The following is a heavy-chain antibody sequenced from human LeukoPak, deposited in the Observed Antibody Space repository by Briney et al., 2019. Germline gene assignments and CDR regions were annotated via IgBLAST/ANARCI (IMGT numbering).Heavy chain of an antibody. Sequence: ASVKVSCRTSGYTFTGYYMHWVRQAPGQGLEWMGWINPNSGGTNYAQKFQRRVTMTRDTSISTAYMELSRLRSDDTAVYYCASSYYGSGSYHNAFDIWGQGTMVTVSS. CDR3: ASSYYGSGSYHNAFDI. V-gene: IGHV1-2*02. J-gene: IGHJ3*02. CDR2: INPNSGGT. D-gene: IGHD3-10*01. CDR1: GYTFTGYY.